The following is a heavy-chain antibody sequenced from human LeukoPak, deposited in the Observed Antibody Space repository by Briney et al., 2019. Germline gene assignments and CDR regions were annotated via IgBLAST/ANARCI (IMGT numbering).Heavy chain of an antibody. CDR3: ARITGTFGVVIFQYYFDF. CDR1: GGSLRNYG. Sequence: PSETLSLTCTVSGGSLRNYGWNWVRQSPGKRLEWIGYIYYIVTTNYNPSLKKRFTISVDTSKNQFSLKLSSVTAADTAVYYCARITGTFGVVIFQYYFDFWGQGTLVTVSS. CDR2: IYYIVTT. J-gene: IGHJ4*02. V-gene: IGHV4-59*01. D-gene: IGHD3-3*02.